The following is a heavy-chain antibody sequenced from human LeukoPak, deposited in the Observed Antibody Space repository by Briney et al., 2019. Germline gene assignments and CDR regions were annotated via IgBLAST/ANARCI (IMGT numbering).Heavy chain of an antibody. Sequence: GGSLRLSCAASGFTFSSYGMHWVRQAPGKGLEWVAFIRYDGSNKYYADSVKGRFTISRDNSKNTLYLQMNSLRAEDTAVYYCARDYGEYYYDSSGYYGGFDYWGQGTLVTVSS. V-gene: IGHV3-30*02. CDR2: IRYDGSNK. J-gene: IGHJ4*02. CDR3: ARDYGEYYYDSSGYYGGFDY. CDR1: GFTFSSYG. D-gene: IGHD3-22*01.